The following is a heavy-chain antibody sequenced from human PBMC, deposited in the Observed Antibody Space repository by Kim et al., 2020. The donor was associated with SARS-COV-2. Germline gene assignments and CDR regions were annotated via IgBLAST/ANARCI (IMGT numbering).Heavy chain of an antibody. CDR3: VNLVYGDYGPFDY. J-gene: IGHJ4*02. D-gene: IGHD4-17*01. Sequence: GGSLRLSCAASGFTFSNYVMSWVRQAPGKGLEWVSAIGARGGTTYQADSVQGRFTISRDNSKNTLYLQMNSLRAEDTAVYYCVNLVYGDYGPFDYWGQGTLVTVSS. V-gene: IGHV3-23*01. CDR2: IGARGGTT. CDR1: GFTFSNYV.